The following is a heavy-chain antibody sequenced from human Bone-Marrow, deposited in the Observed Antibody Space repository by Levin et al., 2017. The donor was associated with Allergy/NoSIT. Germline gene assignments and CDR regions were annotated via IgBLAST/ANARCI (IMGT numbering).Heavy chain of an antibody. Sequence: PGGSLRLSCAASGFTFSTYSMNWVRQTPGKGLEWVSYISDSSDTIHYADSVKGRFTISRDNAKNSLYLQMNSLTADDTAVYYCARRLAYWGQGTLVTVSS. CDR3: ARRLAY. CDR2: ISDSSDTI. CDR1: GFTFSTYS. J-gene: IGHJ4*02. V-gene: IGHV3-48*01. D-gene: IGHD3-9*01.